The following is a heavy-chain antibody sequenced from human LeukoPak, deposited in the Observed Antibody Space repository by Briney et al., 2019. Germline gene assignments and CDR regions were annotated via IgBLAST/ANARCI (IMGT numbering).Heavy chain of an antibody. CDR1: GGSISSYY. Sequence: SETLSLTCTVSGGSISSYYWSWIRQPPGKGLEWIGYIYYSGSTNYNPSLKSRVTISVDTSKNQFSLKLSSVTAADTAVYYCARVPQGDSSGYYTRFYGMDVWGQGTTVTVSS. CDR2: IYYSGST. D-gene: IGHD3-22*01. CDR3: ARVPQGDSSGYYTRFYGMDV. J-gene: IGHJ6*02. V-gene: IGHV4-59*01.